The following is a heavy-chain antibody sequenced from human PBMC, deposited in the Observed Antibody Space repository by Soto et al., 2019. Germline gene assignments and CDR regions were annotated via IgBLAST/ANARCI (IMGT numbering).Heavy chain of an antibody. Sequence: QVQLVESGGGVVQPGRSLRLSCAASGFTFSSYGMHWVRQAPGKGLEWVAVISYDGSNKYYADSVKGRFTISRDNSKNTLYLQMNSLRAEDTAVYYCVRSWGIAARRRGEFDYWGQGTLVTVSS. CDR3: VRSWGIAARRRGEFDY. CDR1: GFTFSSYG. CDR2: ISYDGSNK. V-gene: IGHV3-30*03. D-gene: IGHD6-6*01. J-gene: IGHJ4*02.